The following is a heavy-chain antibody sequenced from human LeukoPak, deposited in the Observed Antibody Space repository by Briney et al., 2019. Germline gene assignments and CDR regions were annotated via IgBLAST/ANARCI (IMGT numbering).Heavy chain of an antibody. D-gene: IGHD6-19*01. CDR1: GYTFTDYY. V-gene: IGHV1-2*02. J-gene: IGHJ4*02. Sequence: ASVKVSCKASGYTFTDYYMHWVRQAPGQGLEWMGWINPKSGGTKYAQKFQGGVTMTRDTSISTAFMEVSRLRSDDTAVYYCARVLFYSSGNKSNRVDYWGQGTLVTVSS. CDR2: INPKSGGT. CDR3: ARVLFYSSGNKSNRVDY.